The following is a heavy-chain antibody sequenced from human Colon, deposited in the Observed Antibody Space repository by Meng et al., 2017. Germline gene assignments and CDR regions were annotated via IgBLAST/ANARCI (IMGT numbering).Heavy chain of an antibody. V-gene: IGHV3-30*01. D-gene: IGHD1-26*01. CDR3: GREPSFWEHDF. Sequence: GGSLRLSCTASGFSLSNYIMHWVRQAPGKGPEWLTAVPYDGSNEYYADSVRGRFTISRDNSKNTLYLQMNSLTPEDTAVYYCGREPSFWEHDFWGQGTLVTVSS. CDR2: VPYDGSNE. J-gene: IGHJ4*02. CDR1: GFSLSNYI.